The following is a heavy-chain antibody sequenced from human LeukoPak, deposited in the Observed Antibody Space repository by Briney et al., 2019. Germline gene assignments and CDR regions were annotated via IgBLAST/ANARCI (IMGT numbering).Heavy chain of an antibody. CDR2: ISGSGGST. D-gene: IGHD3-22*01. J-gene: IGHJ3*02. Sequence: GGSLRLSCAASGFTFTSYAMSWVRQAPEKGLEWVSVISGSGGSTYYADSVKGRFTISRDNSKNTLYLQMNSLRAEDTAVYYCAKYRITMIVVGGAFDIWGQGTMVTVSS. CDR3: AKYRITMIVVGGAFDI. V-gene: IGHV3-23*01. CDR1: GFTFTSYA.